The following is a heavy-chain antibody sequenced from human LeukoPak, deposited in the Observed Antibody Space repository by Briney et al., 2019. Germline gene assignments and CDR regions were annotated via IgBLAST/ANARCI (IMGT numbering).Heavy chain of an antibody. CDR1: GGSISSGSYY. D-gene: IGHD3-22*01. CDR3: ARNKRYYDSSGYDPDYYYYYYMDV. Sequence: SETLSLTCTVSGGSISSGSYYWSWIRQPPGKGLECIGYIYYSGSTNYNPSLKSRVTISVDTSKNQFSLKLSSVTAADTAVYYCARNKRYYDSSGYDPDYYYYYYMDVWGKGTTVTISS. V-gene: IGHV4-61*01. J-gene: IGHJ6*03. CDR2: IYYSGST.